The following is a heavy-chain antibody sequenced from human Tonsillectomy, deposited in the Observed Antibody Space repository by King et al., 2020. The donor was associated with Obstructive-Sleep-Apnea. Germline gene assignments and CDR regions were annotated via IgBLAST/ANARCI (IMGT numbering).Heavy chain of an antibody. CDR3: AVDLGSHPGY. V-gene: IGHV4-4*02. Sequence: VQLQESGPGRVQPSGTLSLTCGVSGISISSNNWWSWVRQSPGKGLEWIGEIYHSGNTNYNPSLKSRVTISVDKSKNQFSLKLTSVTAADTAVYFCAVDLGSHPGYWGQGTLVTVSS. CDR2: IYHSGNT. D-gene: IGHD3-16*02. CDR1: GISISSNNW. J-gene: IGHJ4*02.